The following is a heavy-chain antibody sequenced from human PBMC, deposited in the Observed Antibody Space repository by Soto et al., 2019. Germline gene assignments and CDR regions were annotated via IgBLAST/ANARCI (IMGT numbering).Heavy chain of an antibody. CDR3: SRVDPGETSPFDH. V-gene: IGHV1-46*03. CDR2: INPFDGSR. Sequence: QVELVQSGAEVKKPGASVKVSCKASGYIFTSYYLHWVRQAPGQGLEWMGWINPFDGSRMFAQSFQGRVTFTRHTSKSTVYMELSGLRSDDTAVYYCSRVDPGETSPFDHWGQGTLVTVSS. D-gene: IGHD3-10*01. J-gene: IGHJ4*02. CDR1: GYIFTSYY.